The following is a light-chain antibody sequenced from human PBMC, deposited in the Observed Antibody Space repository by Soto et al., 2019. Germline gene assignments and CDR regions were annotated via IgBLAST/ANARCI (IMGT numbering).Light chain of an antibody. V-gene: IGKV1-5*01. J-gene: IGKJ1*01. CDR3: QQYNSYSPT. Sequence: DIQMTQSPSTLTASVGDSVTITCRASQNIDNLLAWYQQKPGQAPKVVIFDRSRLETGVPSRFSGSGSGTTSTLTISTLQPDDFATYYCQQYNSYSPTVGPGTKVDI. CDR2: DRS. CDR1: QNIDNL.